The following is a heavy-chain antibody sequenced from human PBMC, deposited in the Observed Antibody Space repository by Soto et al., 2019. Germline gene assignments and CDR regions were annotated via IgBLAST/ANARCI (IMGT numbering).Heavy chain of an antibody. V-gene: IGHV2-5*02. D-gene: IGHD2-21*02. CDR1: GFSLSTGGVG. CDR2: IYWDDDK. J-gene: IGHJ6*02. Sequence: QITLKESGPSLVKPTQTLTLTCTFSGFSLSTGGVGVGWIRQPPGKALEWLALIYWDDDKRYSPSLRSRLTVTTDTSKHQVVLTMTNMDPVDTVTYYCAHSRCGGDCLQSYSSHYYYGMDVWGQGTTVTVSS. CDR3: AHSRCGGDCLQSYSSHYYYGMDV.